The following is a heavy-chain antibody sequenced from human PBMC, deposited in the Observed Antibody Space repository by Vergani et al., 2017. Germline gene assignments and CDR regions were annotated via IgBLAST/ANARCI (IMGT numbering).Heavy chain of an antibody. CDR1: GYTFTNYA. D-gene: IGHD2-15*01. V-gene: IGHV7-4-1*02. Sequence: QVQLVQSGSEVKKPGASVKVSCRASGYTFTNYALNWVRQAPGQGLEWMGWINSNSGNPTYAQGFKGRFVFSLDSSVSTSYLQINSLQPEDTAVYYCVGTRSGSCTGGSCYSGWFDPWGQGTLGTVSS. J-gene: IGHJ5*02. CDR2: INSNSGNP. CDR3: VGTRSGSCTGGSCYSGWFDP.